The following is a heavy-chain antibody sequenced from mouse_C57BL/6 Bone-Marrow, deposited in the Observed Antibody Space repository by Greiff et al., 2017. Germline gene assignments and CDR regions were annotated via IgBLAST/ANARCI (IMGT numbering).Heavy chain of an antibody. CDR2: IYPGDGDT. CDR3: ARIYYYGSHYAMDY. V-gene: IGHV1-80*01. D-gene: IGHD1-1*01. CDR1: GYAFSSCW. Sequence: VQLQQSGAELVKPGASVKISCKASGYAFSSCWMNWVKQRPGKGLEWIGQIYPGDGDTNYNGKFKGKATLTADKSSSTAYMQRSSLTSEDSAVYFCARIYYYGSHYAMDYWGQGTSVTVSS. J-gene: IGHJ4*01.